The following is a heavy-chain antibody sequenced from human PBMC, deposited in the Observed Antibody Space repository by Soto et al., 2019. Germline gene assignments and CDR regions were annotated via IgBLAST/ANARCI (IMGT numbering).Heavy chain of an antibody. J-gene: IGHJ6*04. CDR3: ERFLFVSHYYYYRMEV. V-gene: IGHV4-4*02. CDR2: IYYSGSV. D-gene: IGHD2-21*01. CDR1: SDSISRSHW. Sequence: SETLSLTCAVSSDSISRSHWLTWVRQSPGKGLEWLGDIYYSGSVYYNPSLRSRISISMDKSNNQFSLNLSSVTAADTAVYYCERFLFVSHYYYYRMEVWGKGTPVTVSS.